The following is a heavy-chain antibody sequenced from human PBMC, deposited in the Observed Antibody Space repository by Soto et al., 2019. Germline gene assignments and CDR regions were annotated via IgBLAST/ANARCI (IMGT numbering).Heavy chain of an antibody. V-gene: IGHV4-31*03. J-gene: IGHJ2*01. D-gene: IGHD2-21*01. CDR3: ARGYFRYF. CDR2: IYYSGST. Sequence: PSLTSRVSGDSVGRGVYYWNWIRQPPGKGLEWIGHIYYSGSTYYNSSLKSRVTISLDTSKNQFSLKLSSVTAADTAVYYCARGYFRYF. CDR1: GDSVGRGVYY.